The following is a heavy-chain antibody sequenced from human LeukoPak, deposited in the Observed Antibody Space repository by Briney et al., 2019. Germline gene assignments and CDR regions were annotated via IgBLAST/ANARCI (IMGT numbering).Heavy chain of an antibody. Sequence: GGSLRLSCAASGFTFSSHAMSWVRQAPGKGLEWVSAISGSGGSTHYADSVKGRFTISRDNSKNTLYLQMNSLRAEDTAVYYCAKDPGPYCSSTSCYVDYWGQGTLVTVSS. CDR1: GFTFSSHA. CDR3: AKDPGPYCSSTSCYVDY. CDR2: ISGSGGST. V-gene: IGHV3-23*01. J-gene: IGHJ4*02. D-gene: IGHD2-2*01.